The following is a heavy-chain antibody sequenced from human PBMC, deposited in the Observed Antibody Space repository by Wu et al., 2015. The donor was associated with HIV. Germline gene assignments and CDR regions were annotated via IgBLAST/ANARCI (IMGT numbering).Heavy chain of an antibody. Sequence: QEQLVQSGPEVKKPGASVKVSCQASGYTLSDYYMHWVRQAPGQGLEWMGWINPHTSATNYAQKFQGRITMTSDTSLNTAYMELGRLRSDDTAIYYCARTFYYDFWSGYYIWGQGTLVTVSS. V-gene: IGHV1-2*02. CDR1: GYTLSDYY. J-gene: IGHJ4*02. CDR3: ARTFYYDFWSGYYI. CDR2: INPHTSAT. D-gene: IGHD3-3*01.